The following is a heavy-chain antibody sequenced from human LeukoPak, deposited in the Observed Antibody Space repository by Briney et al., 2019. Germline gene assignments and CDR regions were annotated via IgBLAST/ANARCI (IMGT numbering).Heavy chain of an antibody. CDR1: GGTFSSYA. V-gene: IGHV1-69*05. D-gene: IGHD4-17*01. Sequence: SVKVSCKASGGTFSSYAISWVRQAPGQGLEWMGRIIPIFGTANYAQKFQGRVTITTDESTSTAYMELSRLRSEDTAVYYCASISSGRTSTTVTTGGDYWGQGTLVTVSS. CDR3: ASISSGRTSTTVTTGGDY. J-gene: IGHJ4*02. CDR2: IIPIFGTA.